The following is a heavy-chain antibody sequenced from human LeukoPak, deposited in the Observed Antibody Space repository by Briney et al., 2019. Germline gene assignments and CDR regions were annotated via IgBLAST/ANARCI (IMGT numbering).Heavy chain of an antibody. V-gene: IGHV3-23*01. Sequence: PGGSLRLSCAASGFTFSSYAMSWVRQAPGKGLEWVSAFSGSGGSTYYADSVKGRFTISRDNAKNSLSLQMNSLRADDTAVYSCARVLLGMSAFDLWGQGTMVSVSS. CDR2: FSGSGGST. D-gene: IGHD3-9*01. CDR1: GFTFSSYA. CDR3: ARVLLGMSAFDL. J-gene: IGHJ3*01.